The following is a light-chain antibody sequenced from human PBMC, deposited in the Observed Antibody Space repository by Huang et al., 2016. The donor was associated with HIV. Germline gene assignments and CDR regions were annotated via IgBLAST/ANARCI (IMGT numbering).Light chain of an antibody. CDR1: QSVCTQ. Sequence: EIIMTQFPATLSLSPGERATLSCRASQSVCTQSAWYQQKPGQAPRLLIFGASNRATGVPGRISGSGSGTEFTLTISSVQSEDFAVYYCQQYNTSPTTFGPGTRVDVK. V-gene: IGKV3-15*01. CDR3: QQYNTSPTT. J-gene: IGKJ3*01. CDR2: GAS.